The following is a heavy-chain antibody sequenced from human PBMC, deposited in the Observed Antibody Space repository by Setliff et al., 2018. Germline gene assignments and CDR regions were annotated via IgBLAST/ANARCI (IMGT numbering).Heavy chain of an antibody. J-gene: IGHJ4*02. CDR1: GFNFISFG. CDR2: ISPYSGES. CDR3: ARSRAPRVVLAADFDF. D-gene: IGHD3-16*01. Sequence: VASVKVSCKASGFNFISFGFSWVRQAPGQGLEWMAWISPYSGESNYAPKFQDGLTVTADTSTKTTYMELRSLTSDDTAVYFCARSRAPRVVLAADFDFWGQGTLVTVSS. V-gene: IGHV1-18*01.